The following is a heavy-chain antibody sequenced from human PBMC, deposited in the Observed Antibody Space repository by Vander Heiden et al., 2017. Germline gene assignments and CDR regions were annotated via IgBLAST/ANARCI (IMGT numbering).Heavy chain of an antibody. CDR2: IWYDGGAK. CDR1: GFTFSRHG. CDR3: ARHQGYYDMDY. D-gene: IGHD3-16*01. Sequence: VQVVASGGGVVQPGRSLRLPYVASGFTFSRHGMHWVRQAPGKGLEWVATIWYDGGAKYYGDSVKGRFTVSRDNSRNTVFLQMNNLRVEDTAVYYCARHQGYYDMDYWGQGTLVTVSS. V-gene: IGHV3-33*03. J-gene: IGHJ4*02.